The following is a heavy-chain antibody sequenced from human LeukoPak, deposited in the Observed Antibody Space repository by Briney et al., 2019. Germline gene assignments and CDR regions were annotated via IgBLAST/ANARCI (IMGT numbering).Heavy chain of an antibody. CDR1: GFTVSSNY. J-gene: IGHJ4*02. D-gene: IGHD5-18*01. CDR3: ARGELDTAMATYLDY. Sequence: GGSLRLSCAASGFTVSSNYMSWVRQAPGKGLEWVSVIYSGGSTYYADSVKGRFTISRDNSKNTLYLQMNSLRAEDTAVYYCARGELDTAMATYLDYWAREPWSPSPQ. CDR2: IYSGGST. V-gene: IGHV3-53*01.